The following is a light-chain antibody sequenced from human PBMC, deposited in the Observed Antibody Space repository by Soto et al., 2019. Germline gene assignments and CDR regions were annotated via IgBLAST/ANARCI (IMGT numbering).Light chain of an antibody. J-gene: IGLJ2*01. CDR2: EVS. V-gene: IGLV2-14*01. CDR1: SSDVGGYNY. Sequence: QSALTQPASVSGSPGQSITISCTGTSSDVGGYNYVSWYQQHPGKVPKLMIYEVSNRPSGVSNRFSGSKSGNTASLTISGLQAEDEADYYCSSYTSISDSIFGGGTKLTVL. CDR3: SSYTSISDSI.